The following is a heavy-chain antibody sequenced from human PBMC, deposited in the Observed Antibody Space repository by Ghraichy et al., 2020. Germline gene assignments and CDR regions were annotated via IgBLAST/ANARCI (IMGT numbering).Heavy chain of an antibody. D-gene: IGHD3-22*01. CDR2: IYHSGST. Sequence: GSLRLSCAVSGYSISSGYYWGWIRQPPGEGLEWIGSIYHSGSTYYNPSLKSRVTISVDTSKNQFSLKLSSVTAADTAVYYCARLGADSSGYYYWFDPWGQGTLVTVSS. CDR1: GYSISSGYY. CDR3: ARLGADSSGYYYWFDP. J-gene: IGHJ5*02. V-gene: IGHV4-38-2*01.